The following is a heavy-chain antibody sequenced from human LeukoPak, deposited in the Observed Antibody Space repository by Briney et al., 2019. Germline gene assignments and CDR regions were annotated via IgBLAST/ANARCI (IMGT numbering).Heavy chain of an antibody. CDR3: ARDRTRAPMVRGADYYYGMDV. CDR1: GFTFSDYY. J-gene: IGHJ6*02. CDR2: ISSSSSYT. V-gene: IGHV3-11*06. Sequence: GGSLRLSCAASGFTFSDYYMSWIRQAPGKGLEWVSYISSSSSYTNYADSAKGRFTISRDNAKNSLYLQMNSLRAEDTAVYYCARDRTRAPMVRGADYYYGMDVWGQGTTVTVSS. D-gene: IGHD3-10*01.